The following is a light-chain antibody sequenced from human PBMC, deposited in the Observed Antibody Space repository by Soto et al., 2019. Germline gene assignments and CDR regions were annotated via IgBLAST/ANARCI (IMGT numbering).Light chain of an antibody. CDR2: EVF. J-gene: IGLJ2*01. Sequence: QSVLTQPASVSGSPGQSITISCTGTTSDVGGYNYVSWYQHHPGKAPNLLMYEVFNRPSGVSNRFSGSRSGNTASPTISGLQADDEADYYCTSYASTSTYVVFGGGTKLTVL. CDR3: TSYASTSTYVV. CDR1: TSDVGGYNY. V-gene: IGLV2-14*01.